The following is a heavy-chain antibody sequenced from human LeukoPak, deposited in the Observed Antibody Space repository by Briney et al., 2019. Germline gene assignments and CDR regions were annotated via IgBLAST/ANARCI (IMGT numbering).Heavy chain of an antibody. CDR2: IYYSGST. J-gene: IGHJ6*03. CDR3: ARVAGYCSGGSCSNGQYYYYYMDV. Sequence: SETLSLTCTVSGGSISSSSYYWGWIRQPPGKGLEWIGSIYYSGSTYYNPSLKSRVTISVDTSKNQFSLKLSSVTAAGTAVYYCARVAGYCSGGSCSNGQYYYYYMDVWGKGTTVTISS. V-gene: IGHV4-39*07. CDR1: GGSISSSSYY. D-gene: IGHD2-15*01.